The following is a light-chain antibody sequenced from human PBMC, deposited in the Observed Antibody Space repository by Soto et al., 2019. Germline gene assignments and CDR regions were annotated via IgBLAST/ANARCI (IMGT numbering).Light chain of an antibody. CDR3: QQYDNLPRT. V-gene: IGKV1-33*01. CDR1: QDISNY. J-gene: IGKJ1*01. Sequence: DVQMTQSPSSLSASVGDRVTITCQASQDISNYLTWYQQKPGKAPKLLIYDASNLETGVPSRFSGSGSVTDFTFTISSLQPEDIATYYCQQYDNLPRTFGQGTKVEIK. CDR2: DAS.